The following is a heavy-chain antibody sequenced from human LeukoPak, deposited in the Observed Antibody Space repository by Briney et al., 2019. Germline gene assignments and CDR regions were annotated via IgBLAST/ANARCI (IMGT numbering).Heavy chain of an antibody. CDR2: IYSGGST. D-gene: IGHD2-2*01. CDR3: ARGARHCSSTSCYSDDAFDI. Sequence: GGSLRLSCAASGFTVSSNYMSWVRQAPGKGLEWVSVIYSGGSTYYADSVKGRFTISRDNSKNTLYLQMNSLRAEDTAVYYCARGARHCSSTSCYSDDAFDIWGQGTMVTVSS. V-gene: IGHV3-66*02. CDR1: GFTVSSNY. J-gene: IGHJ3*02.